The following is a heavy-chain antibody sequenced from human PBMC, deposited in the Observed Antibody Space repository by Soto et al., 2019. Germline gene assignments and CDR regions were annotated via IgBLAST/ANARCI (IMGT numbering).Heavy chain of an antibody. CDR2: IFYTGST. V-gene: IGHV4-30-4*01. CDR3: ARVPFSSFGWADPPVGWFDP. Sequence: QVHLQESGPGLVKPSQTLSLTCTVSGGFVNSVNNYWSWIRQPPGKGLEWLGYIFYTGSTYYNPSLRSRITISIYTSKNRFSLKLTSVTAADTAVYYCARVPFSSFGWADPPVGWFDPWGQGTLVTVSS. D-gene: IGHD3-3*01. J-gene: IGHJ5*02. CDR1: GGFVNSVNNY.